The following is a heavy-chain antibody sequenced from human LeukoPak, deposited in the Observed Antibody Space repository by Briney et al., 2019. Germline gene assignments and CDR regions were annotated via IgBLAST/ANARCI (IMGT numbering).Heavy chain of an antibody. D-gene: IGHD1-26*01. CDR3: ARVRHDSGSYYALDFDY. CDR2: ISSSSSYI. J-gene: IGHJ4*02. Sequence: PGGSLRLSCAASGFTFSSYSMNWVRQAPGKGLEWVSSISSSSSYIYYADSVKGRFTISRDNAKNSLYLQMNSLRAEDTAVYYCARVRHDSGSYYALDFDYWGQGTLVTVSS. V-gene: IGHV3-21*01. CDR1: GFTFSSYS.